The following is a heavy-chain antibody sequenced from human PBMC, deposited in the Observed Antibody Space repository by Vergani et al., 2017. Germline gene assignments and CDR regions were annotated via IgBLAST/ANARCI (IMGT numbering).Heavy chain of an antibody. CDR3: ARDVVSCSGGSCYSGGFDD. J-gene: IGHJ4*02. CDR2: INPNSGGT. CDR1: GYTFTGYY. Sequence: QVQLVQSGAEVKKPGASVKVSCKASGYTFTGYYMHWVRQAPGQGLEWMGWINPNSGGTNYAQKFQGRVTMTRDTSISTAYMELSRLRSEDTAVYYCARDVVSCSGGSCYSGGFDDWGQGTLVTVSS. V-gene: IGHV1-2*02. D-gene: IGHD2-15*01.